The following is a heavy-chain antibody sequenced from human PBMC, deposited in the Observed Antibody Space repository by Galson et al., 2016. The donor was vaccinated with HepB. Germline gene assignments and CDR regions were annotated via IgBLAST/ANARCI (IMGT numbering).Heavy chain of an antibody. CDR3: ARDLELLELSRYYYYGMDV. J-gene: IGHJ6*02. CDR1: GFSLSDFY. Sequence: SLRLSCAVSGFSLSDFYMNWFRQSPGKGLEWVAYIGASGSFIYYADSVKGRFTVAKDTSKNQFSLQLSSVTPEDTAVYYCARDLELLELSRYYYYGMDVRGQGTTVTVSS. CDR2: IGASGSFI. V-gene: IGHV3-11*04. D-gene: IGHD1-7*01.